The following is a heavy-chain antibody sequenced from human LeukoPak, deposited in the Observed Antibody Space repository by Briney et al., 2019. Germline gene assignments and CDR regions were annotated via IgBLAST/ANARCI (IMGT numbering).Heavy chain of an antibody. D-gene: IGHD3-22*01. Sequence: SQTLSLTCTVSGGSISRGSYYWSWIRQPAGKGLEWIGRIYTSGSTNYNPSLKSRVTISVDTSKNQFSLKLSSVTAADTAVYYCAGHYYDSSGYYSKYYFDYWGQGTLVTVSS. CDR2: IYTSGST. CDR3: AGHYYDSSGYYSKYYFDY. V-gene: IGHV4-61*02. J-gene: IGHJ4*02. CDR1: GGSISRGSYY.